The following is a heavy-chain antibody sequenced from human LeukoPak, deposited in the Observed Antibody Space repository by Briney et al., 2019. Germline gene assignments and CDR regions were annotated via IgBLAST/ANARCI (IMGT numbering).Heavy chain of an antibody. D-gene: IGHD6-13*01. CDR1: GXTFSSYG. CDR2: ISYDGSNK. V-gene: IGHV3-30*18. J-gene: IGHJ3*02. Sequence: GGSLRLSCAASGXTFSSYGMHWVRQAPGKGLEWVAVISYDGSNKYYADSVKGRFTISRDNSKNTLYLQMNSLRAEDTAVYYCAKDHGGIAIWGQGTMVTVSS. CDR3: AKDHGGIAI.